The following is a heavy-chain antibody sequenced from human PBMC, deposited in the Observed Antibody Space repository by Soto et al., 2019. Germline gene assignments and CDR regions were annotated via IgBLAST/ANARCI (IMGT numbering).Heavy chain of an antibody. D-gene: IGHD6-25*01. V-gene: IGHV1-8*01. CDR2: MNPDSGNT. CDR1: GYTFSNYN. J-gene: IGHJ6*03. CDR3: AREAASDPSFYYHYMDV. Sequence: QEQLVQSGAEVKKPGAPVKVSCKASGYTFSNYNINWVRQASGLGLEWMGWMNPDSGNTGYAEKFQGRVTMTRNRSISTAYMELSGLRSEDTAVYYCAREAASDPSFYYHYMDVWGKGTTVTVSS.